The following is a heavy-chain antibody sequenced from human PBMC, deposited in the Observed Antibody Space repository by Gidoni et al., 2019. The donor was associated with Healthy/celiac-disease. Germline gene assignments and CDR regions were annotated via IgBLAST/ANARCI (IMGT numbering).Heavy chain of an antibody. V-gene: IGHV5-51*03. CDR3: AKTPRGMIDYFDS. D-gene: IGHD3-22*01. J-gene: IGHJ4*02. Sequence: EVQLVQSGAEVKKPGESLRISCKGSAYIFSSYWIGWVRQMPGRGLEWMGIIYPGDSDTRYSPSFQGQVTISVDKSISTAYLQWSSLKASDTAMYYCAKTPRGMIDYFDSWGQGTLVTVSS. CDR1: AYIFSSYW. CDR2: IYPGDSDT.